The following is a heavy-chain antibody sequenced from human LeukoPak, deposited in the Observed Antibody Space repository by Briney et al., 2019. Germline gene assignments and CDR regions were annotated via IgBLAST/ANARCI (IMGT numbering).Heavy chain of an antibody. V-gene: IGHV1-69*04. CDR2: IVPILGIT. J-gene: IGHJ3*02. Sequence: ASVKVSCKASGGTISSNAISWVRQAPGQGLEWMGRIVPILGITSYAQKFQGRVTITADKSRNTVYMELNSLRSEDTAVYYCARAGYSSGRAAFDIWGQGAMVTVSS. CDR1: GGTISSNA. CDR3: ARAGYSSGRAAFDI. D-gene: IGHD6-19*01.